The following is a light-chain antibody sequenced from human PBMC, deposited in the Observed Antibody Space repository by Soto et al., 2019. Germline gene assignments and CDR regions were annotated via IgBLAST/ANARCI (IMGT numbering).Light chain of an antibody. V-gene: IGKV4-1*01. CDR3: QQYYSTPLT. CDR2: CAS. Sequence: DIVMTQSPDSLAVSLGERATINCKSSQSVLYSSNNKNYLAWYQQKPGQPPKLLIYCASTRESGVPERFSGSGSGTDFTINISSLQAEDVAVYYCQQYYSTPLTFGGGTKVEIK. CDR1: QSVLYSSNNKNY. J-gene: IGKJ4*01.